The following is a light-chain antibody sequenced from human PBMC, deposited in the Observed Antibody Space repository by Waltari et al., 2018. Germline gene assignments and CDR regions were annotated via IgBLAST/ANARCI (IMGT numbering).Light chain of an antibody. CDR2: QDS. V-gene: IGLV3-1*01. Sequence: SYELTPPPSVSVSPGQKASITSSGVKLGDKYVCWYQQKPGQSPVLVIYQDSKRPSGIPERFSGSNSGNTATLTISGTQAMDEADYYCQAWDSSTVVFGGGTKLTVL. CDR1: KLGDKY. J-gene: IGLJ2*01. CDR3: QAWDSSTVV.